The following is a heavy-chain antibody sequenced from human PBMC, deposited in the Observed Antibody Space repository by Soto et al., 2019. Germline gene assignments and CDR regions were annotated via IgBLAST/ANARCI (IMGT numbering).Heavy chain of an antibody. Sequence: GGSLRLSCAASGFIFSSYSMNWVRQAPGKGLEWVSSISSSSSYIYYADSVKGRFTISRDNAKNSLYLQMNSLRAEDTAVYYCARMSKRDSRPFDYWGQGTLVTVSS. CDR3: ARMSKRDSRPFDY. V-gene: IGHV3-21*01. D-gene: IGHD3-22*01. CDR2: ISSSSSYI. CDR1: GFIFSSYS. J-gene: IGHJ4*02.